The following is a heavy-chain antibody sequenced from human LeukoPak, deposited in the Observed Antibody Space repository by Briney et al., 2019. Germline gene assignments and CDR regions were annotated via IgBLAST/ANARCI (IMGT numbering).Heavy chain of an antibody. CDR3: ARLMYDYVWGTYPLNY. CDR2: IKQDESEK. CDR1: GFNLSSYW. J-gene: IGHJ4*02. V-gene: IGHV3-7*05. D-gene: IGHD3-16*01. Sequence: GGSLRLSCAASGFNLSSYWMTWVRQAPGKGLEWVANIKQDESEKYYVYSVRGRFTISRDNAKNSLYLQMNSLRAEDTAVYYCARLMYDYVWGTYPLNYWGQGTLVTVSS.